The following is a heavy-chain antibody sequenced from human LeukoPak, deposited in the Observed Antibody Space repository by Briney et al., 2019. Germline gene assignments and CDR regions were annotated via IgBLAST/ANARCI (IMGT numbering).Heavy chain of an antibody. CDR2: IRYSGST. CDR1: GGSISSNY. J-gene: IGHJ2*01. V-gene: IGHV4-59*08. Sequence: SETLSLTCTVSGGSISSNYWNWIRQPPGKGLEWVGHIRYSGSTNYNPSLKSRVTISLDTSKNQFSLKLSSVTAADTAVYYCARRSGSYWYFDLWGRGTLVTVSS. D-gene: IGHD1-26*01. CDR3: ARRSGSYWYFDL.